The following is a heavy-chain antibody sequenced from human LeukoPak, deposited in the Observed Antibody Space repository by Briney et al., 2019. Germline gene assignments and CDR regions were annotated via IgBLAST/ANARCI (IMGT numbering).Heavy chain of an antibody. CDR3: ASREGSSSWYYFDY. V-gene: IGHV5-51*01. D-gene: IGHD6-13*01. CDR1: GNSFTSNW. CDR2: IYPGDSDT. Sequence: GESLKISCKVSGNSFTSNWIGWVRQMPGKGLEWMGIIYPGDSDTRYSPSFQGQVTISADKSISTAYLQWSSLKASDTAMYYCASREGSSSWYYFDYWGQGTLVTVSS. J-gene: IGHJ4*02.